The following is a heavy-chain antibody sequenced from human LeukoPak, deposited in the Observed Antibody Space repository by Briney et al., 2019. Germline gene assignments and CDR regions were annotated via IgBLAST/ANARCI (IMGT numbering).Heavy chain of an antibody. CDR3: ARDRGDGTVSYFDY. CDR1: GFTFSSYW. CDR2: IKQDGSEK. J-gene: IGHJ4*02. D-gene: IGHD2-8*02. Sequence: GGSLRLSCAASGFTFSSYWMSWVRQAPGKGLEWVANIKQDGSEKYYVDSVKGRLTISRDNAKNSLYLQMNSLRAEDTAVYYCARDRGDGTVSYFDYWGQGTLVTVSS. V-gene: IGHV3-7*03.